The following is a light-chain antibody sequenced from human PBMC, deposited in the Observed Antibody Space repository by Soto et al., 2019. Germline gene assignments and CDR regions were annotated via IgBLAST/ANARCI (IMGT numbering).Light chain of an antibody. V-gene: IGKV1-39*01. Sequence: DIQMTQSPASLSASVGDRVTITCRASQSISSYLNWYQQKPGEDPKILIYAASTLQSGVPSRFSGRGSRPDFSLTISSLQPEDFATYYGQQPFSAHVTFGQGTRLEIK. J-gene: IGKJ2*01. CDR3: QQPFSAHVT. CDR2: AAS. CDR1: QSISSY.